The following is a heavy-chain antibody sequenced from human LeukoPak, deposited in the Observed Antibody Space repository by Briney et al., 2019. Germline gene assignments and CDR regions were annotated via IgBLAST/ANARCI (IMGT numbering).Heavy chain of an antibody. CDR1: GFTFSSYA. V-gene: IGHV3-30-3*01. J-gene: IGHJ3*02. CDR3: ASTYLCGGDCWDDAFDI. Sequence: GGSLRLSCAASGFTFSSYAMHWVRQAPGKGLEWVAVISYDGSNKYYADSVKGRFTISRDNSKNTLYLQMNSLRAEDTAVYYCASTYLCGGDCWDDAFDIWGQGTMVTVSS. D-gene: IGHD2-21*01. CDR2: ISYDGSNK.